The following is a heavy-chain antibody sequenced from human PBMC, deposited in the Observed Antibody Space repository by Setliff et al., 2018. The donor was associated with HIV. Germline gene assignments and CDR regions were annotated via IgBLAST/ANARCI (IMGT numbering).Heavy chain of an antibody. CDR1: GYTLTKLS. D-gene: IGHD1-26*01. Sequence: ASVKVSCKISGYTLTKLSRHWVRLAPGQGLEWMGRFDPEDGESIYSQKFQGRVTMTEDTSADTAYMELLRLTSEDTAVYYCATDHGAAGAFDYWGQGTLVTVSS. CDR2: FDPEDGES. CDR3: ATDHGAAGAFDY. V-gene: IGHV1-24*01. J-gene: IGHJ4*02.